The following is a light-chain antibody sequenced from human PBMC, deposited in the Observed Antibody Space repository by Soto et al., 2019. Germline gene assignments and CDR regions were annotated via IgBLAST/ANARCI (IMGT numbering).Light chain of an antibody. Sequence: QSALTPPPPASGSPGQSVTISCTGTSSDVGGYNYVSWYQQHPGKAPKLMIYEVSKRPSGVPDRFSGSKSGNTASLTVSGLQAEDEADYYCSSYAGSNNPYVFGTGTKVTVL. CDR2: EVS. V-gene: IGLV2-8*01. CDR3: SSYAGSNNPYV. CDR1: SSDVGGYNY. J-gene: IGLJ1*01.